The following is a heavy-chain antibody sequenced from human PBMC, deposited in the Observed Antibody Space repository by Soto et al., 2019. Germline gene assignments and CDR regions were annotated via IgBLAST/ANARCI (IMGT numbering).Heavy chain of an antibody. Sequence: SDSPARGCTVSSGSISRSIYYWVWIRQPPGKVLEWIGSIYYSGSTYYNPSLKSRVTISVDTSKNQFSLKLSSVTAADTAVYYCARRRGVVNVSYYYYYGMDVWGQGTTVTVSS. V-gene: IGHV4-39*01. CDR2: IYYSGST. D-gene: IGHD2-15*01. CDR3: ARRRGVVNVSYYYYYGMDV. CDR1: SGSISRSIYY. J-gene: IGHJ6*02.